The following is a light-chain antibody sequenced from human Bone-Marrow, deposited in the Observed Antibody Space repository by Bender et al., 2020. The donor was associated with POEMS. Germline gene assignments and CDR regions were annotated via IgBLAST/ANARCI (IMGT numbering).Light chain of an antibody. V-gene: IGLV1-44*01. J-gene: IGLJ3*02. CDR3: ATWDDSLNGWV. CDR2: NNS. Sequence: QSVLTQPPSASGTPGQRVTISCSGSSSKFGSYPVNWYQQLPGAAPKFVIFNNSQRPSGVPDRFSGSNSGTSASLAISGLLSDDEADFYCATWDDSLNGWVFGGGTKLTVL. CDR1: SSKFGSYP.